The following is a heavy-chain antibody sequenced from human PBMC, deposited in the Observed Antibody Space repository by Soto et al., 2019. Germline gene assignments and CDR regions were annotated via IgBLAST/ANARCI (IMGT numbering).Heavy chain of an antibody. J-gene: IGHJ4*02. V-gene: IGHV3-9*01. D-gene: IGHD6-19*01. CDR2: ISWSSNII. CDR1: GFKFEDYA. CDR3: AKGPYSSGWYWDH. Sequence: PGGSLRLSCTASGFKFEDYAMHWVRRAPGKGLEWVSGISWSSNIIEYADSVRGRFTIARDNGKNALYLQMNSLRPEDTAFYYCAKGPYSSGWYWDHWGQGTLVTVSS.